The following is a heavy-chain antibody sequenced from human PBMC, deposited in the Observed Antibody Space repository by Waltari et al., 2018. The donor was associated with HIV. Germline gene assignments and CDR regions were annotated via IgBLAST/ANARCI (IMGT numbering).Heavy chain of an antibody. V-gene: IGHV3-11*01. CDR2: INRDGTTR. CDR3: ARDQRHFSSDYGGPDY. J-gene: IGHJ4*02. Sequence: QVTLEDSGGGSIKPGGSLRLPCVVSAFPFSDSSLYWIRRVPGKGPEWVAFINRDGTTRYHAVSVKGRFAISRDNARNVVDLEMNSLRDEDTGIYYCARDQRHFSSDYGGPDYWGQGTLVTVSS. CDR1: AFPFSDSS. D-gene: IGHD2-21*01.